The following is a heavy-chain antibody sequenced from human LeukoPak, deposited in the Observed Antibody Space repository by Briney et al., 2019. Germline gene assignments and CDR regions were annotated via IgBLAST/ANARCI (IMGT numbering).Heavy chain of an antibody. J-gene: IGHJ5*02. CDR1: GDSVSSNSVT. D-gene: IGHD2-2*01. CDR2: TYYRSTWYN. Sequence: SQTLSLTFAISGDSVSSNSVTWNWIRQSPSRGLEWLGRTYYRSTWYNDYAVSVRGRITVNPDTSKNQFSLHRNSVTPEDTAVYYCARRLTQYDCFDPWGQGILVTVSS. CDR3: ARRLTQYDCFDP. V-gene: IGHV6-1*01.